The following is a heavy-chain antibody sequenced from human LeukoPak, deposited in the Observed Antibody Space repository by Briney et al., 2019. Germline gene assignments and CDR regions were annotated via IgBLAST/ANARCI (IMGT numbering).Heavy chain of an antibody. J-gene: IGHJ4*02. Sequence: PSETLSLTCGVYGLSFSDYYWSWIRQPPGKGLEWIGEINHSGSTNYNPSLKSRVIISVDTSKNQFPLNLSSVIAADTAVYYCARYTSSWYRGYFDYWGQGTLVTVSS. D-gene: IGHD6-13*01. CDR3: ARYTSSWYRGYFDY. CDR2: INHSGST. V-gene: IGHV4-34*01. CDR1: GLSFSDYY.